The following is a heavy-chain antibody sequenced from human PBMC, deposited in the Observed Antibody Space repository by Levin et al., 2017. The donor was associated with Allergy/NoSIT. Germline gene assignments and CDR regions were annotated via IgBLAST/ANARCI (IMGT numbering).Heavy chain of an antibody. V-gene: IGHV3-48*03. CDR2: ISGGGETM. CDR3: ARLYSGRSFNS. CDR1: GFTFSSYE. D-gene: IGHD1-26*01. Sequence: PGGSLRLSCAASGFTFSSYEMNWLRQAPGKGLEWISYISGGGETMYYADSVKGRFTISRDNAKDSLFLQMNSLRAEDTAIYYCARLYSGRSFNSWGQGTLVIVSS. J-gene: IGHJ5*01.